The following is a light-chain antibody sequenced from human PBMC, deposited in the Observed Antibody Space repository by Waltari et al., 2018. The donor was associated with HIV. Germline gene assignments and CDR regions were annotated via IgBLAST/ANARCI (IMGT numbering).Light chain of an antibody. CDR2: NNS. CDR1: SSNIGAGFD. Sequence: QSVLTQPPSVSGAPGQRVTISCTGTSSNIGAGFDVHWYQQLPGTVPKVLIYNNSDRPSGVPDRYAGSKAATSASLAITGLQAEDEANYHCQSYDISLSGWVFGGGTKLTVL. CDR3: QSYDISLSGWV. V-gene: IGLV1-40*01. J-gene: IGLJ2*01.